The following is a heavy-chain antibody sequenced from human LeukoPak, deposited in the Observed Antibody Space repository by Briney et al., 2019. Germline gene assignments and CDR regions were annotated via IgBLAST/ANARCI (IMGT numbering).Heavy chain of an antibody. CDR1: GGSISSYY. CDR3: ATPTGKSIAAWAD. J-gene: IGHJ4*02. Sequence: SETLSLTCTVSGGSISSYYWSWIRQPPGKGLEWIGYIYYSGSTNYNPSLKSRVTISVDTSKNQFSLKLSSVTAADTAVYYCATPTGKSIAAWADWGQGTLVTVSS. D-gene: IGHD6-6*01. CDR2: IYYSGST. V-gene: IGHV4-59*01.